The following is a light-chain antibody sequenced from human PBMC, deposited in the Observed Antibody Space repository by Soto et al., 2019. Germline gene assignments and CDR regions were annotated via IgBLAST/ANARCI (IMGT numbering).Light chain of an antibody. Sequence: DIQMTQSPSSLSASVGDRVTLTCRASQGISQYLAWYQQRPWKVHKLLIYYASTLQSGVPSRFSGSGSGTEFTLTISSLQPEDVATYYCLKYTKDAPGTCGQGTKVEI. CDR2: YAS. J-gene: IGKJ1*01. CDR1: QGISQY. V-gene: IGKV1-27*01. CDR3: LKYTKDAPGT.